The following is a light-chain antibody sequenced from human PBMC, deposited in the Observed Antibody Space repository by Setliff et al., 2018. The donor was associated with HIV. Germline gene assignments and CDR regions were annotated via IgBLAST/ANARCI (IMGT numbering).Light chain of an antibody. CDR3: AAWDGSLSGVV. CDR1: TSNIGSNY. CDR2: RNN. J-gene: IGLJ2*01. Sequence: QSVLTQSPSASGTPGQSVAISCSGSTSNIGSNYVYWYQQLPGTAPKALIYRNNERPSGVPDRFSGSKSGTSASLAIRGLRSEDEGDYYCAAWDGSLSGVVFGGGTKVTVL. V-gene: IGLV1-47*01.